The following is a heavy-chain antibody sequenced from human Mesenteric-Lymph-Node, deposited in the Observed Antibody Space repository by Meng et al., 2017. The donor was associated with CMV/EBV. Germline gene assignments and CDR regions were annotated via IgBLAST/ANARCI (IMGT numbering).Heavy chain of an antibody. CDR3: ARGLVVADAFDI. V-gene: IGHV3-7*03. CDR1: GFTFSSYW. J-gene: IGHJ3*02. CDR2: INPDGSEK. D-gene: IGHD2-15*01. Sequence: GESLKISCEVSGFTFSSYWFSWVRQAPGKGLEWVANINPDGSEKYYLDSVKGRFTISRDNAKTSLYLQMNSLRAEDTAVYYCARGLVVADAFDIWGQGTKVTVSS.